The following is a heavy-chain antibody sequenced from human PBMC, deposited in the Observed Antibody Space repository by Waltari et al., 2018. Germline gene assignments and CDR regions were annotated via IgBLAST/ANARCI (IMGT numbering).Heavy chain of an antibody. CDR1: GFPSSSYW. Sequence: EVQLVESGGGLVQPGGSLRLSCAASGFPSSSYWMSWCRQAPGKGLEWVANRKQDGSEKYYVDSVKGRFTISRDNAKNSLYLQMNSLRAEDTAVYYCARGGSRGAFDIWGQGTMVTVSS. J-gene: IGHJ3*02. V-gene: IGHV3-7*01. CDR3: ARGGSRGAFDI. D-gene: IGHD1-26*01. CDR2: RKQDGSEK.